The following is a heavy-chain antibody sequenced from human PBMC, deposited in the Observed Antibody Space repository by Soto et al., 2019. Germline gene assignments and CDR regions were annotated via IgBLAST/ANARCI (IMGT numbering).Heavy chain of an antibody. CDR3: ARDIAAGHFDY. CDR2: INPNSGGT. D-gene: IGHD6-13*01. J-gene: IGHJ4*02. CDR1: GYTFTGYY. V-gene: IGHV1-2*04. Sequence: ASVKVSCKASGYTFTGYYMHWVRQAPGQGLEWMGWINPNSGGTNYAQKFQGWVTMTRDTSISTAYMELSRLRPDDTAVYYCARDIAAGHFDYWGQGTLVTVSS.